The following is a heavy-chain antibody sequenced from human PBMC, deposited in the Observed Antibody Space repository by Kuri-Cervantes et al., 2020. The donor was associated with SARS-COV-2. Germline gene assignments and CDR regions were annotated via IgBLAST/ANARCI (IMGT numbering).Heavy chain of an antibody. J-gene: IGHJ6*03. D-gene: IGHD2-2*01. V-gene: IGHV4-59*11. CDR1: GGSISSHY. CDR3: ARDKGHCSGTSCYYYYMDV. Sequence: GSLRLSCTVSGGSISSHYWSWIRQPPGKGLEWIGYIYYSGSTYYNPSLKSRVTISVDTSKNQFSLRLYSVTAADTAVYYCARDKGHCSGTSCYYYYMDVWGKGTTVTVSS. CDR2: IYYSGST.